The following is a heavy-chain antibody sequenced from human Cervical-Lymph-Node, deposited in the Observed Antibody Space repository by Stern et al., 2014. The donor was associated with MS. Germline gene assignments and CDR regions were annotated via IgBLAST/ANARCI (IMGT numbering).Heavy chain of an antibody. J-gene: IGHJ6*02. V-gene: IGHV5-51*03. CDR1: GYTFTNNW. D-gene: IGHD1-1*01. CDR2: IYPDDSDI. Sequence: EVQLVESGAEVKKPGESLKISCKGSGYTFTNNWIAWVRQMPGKGLEWMGIIYPDDSDIRYSPSLQGQVTISADKSLSTAYLQWRSLKAADSAVYYCARPPPRRKWDDPNYGMDVWGQGTTVTVSS. CDR3: ARPPPRRKWDDPNYGMDV.